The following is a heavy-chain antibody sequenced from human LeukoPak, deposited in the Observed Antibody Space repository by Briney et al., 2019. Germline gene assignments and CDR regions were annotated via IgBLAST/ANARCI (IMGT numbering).Heavy chain of an antibody. CDR2: INHSGST. D-gene: IGHD2-2*01. V-gene: IGHV4-34*01. J-gene: IGHJ5*02. Sequence: PSETLSLTCAVYGGSFSGYYWSWIRQPPGKGLEWIGEINHSGSTNYNPSLKSRVTISVDTSKNQFSLKLSSVTAADTAVYYCARYIVVVPAARGYNWFDPWGQGTLVTVSS. CDR3: ARYIVVVPAARGYNWFDP. CDR1: GGSFSGYY.